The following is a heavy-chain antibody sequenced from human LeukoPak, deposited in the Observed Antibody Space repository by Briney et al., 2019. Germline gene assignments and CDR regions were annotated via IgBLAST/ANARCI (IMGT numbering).Heavy chain of an antibody. D-gene: IGHD2-21*01. CDR3: AKFLPTHIVVANYYFDY. CDR2: ISGSGGST. J-gene: IGHJ4*02. V-gene: IGHV3-23*01. CDR1: GFTFSSYA. Sequence: GGSLRLSCAASGFTFSSYAMSWVRQAPGKGLESVSAISGSGGSTYYADSVKGRFTISRGNSNNTLYLQMNSLRAEDTAVYYCAKFLPTHIVVANYYFDYWGQGTLVTVSS.